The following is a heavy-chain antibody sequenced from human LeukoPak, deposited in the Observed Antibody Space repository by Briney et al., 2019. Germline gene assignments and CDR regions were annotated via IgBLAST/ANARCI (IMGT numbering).Heavy chain of an antibody. CDR1: GGSFGGYY. CDR2: INHSGST. J-gene: IGHJ4*02. V-gene: IGHV4-34*01. CDR3: ARGDQPHYFDY. D-gene: IGHD2-2*01. Sequence: SETLSLTCAVYGGSFGGYYWSWIRQPPGKGLEWIGEINHSGSTNYNPSLKSRVTISVDTSKNQFSLKLSSVTAADTAVYYCARGDQPHYFDYWGQGTLVTVSS.